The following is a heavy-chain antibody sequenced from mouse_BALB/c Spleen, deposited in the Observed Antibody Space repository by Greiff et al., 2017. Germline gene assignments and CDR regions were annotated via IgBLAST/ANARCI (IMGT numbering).Heavy chain of an antibody. Sequence: EVMLVESGGGLVQPGGSLRLSCATSGFTFTDYYMSWVRQPPGKALEWLGFIRNKANGYTTEYSASVKGRFTISRDNSQSILYLQMNTLRAEDSATYYCARDIKYYGYGGDYFDYWGQGTTLTVSS. J-gene: IGHJ2*01. CDR1: GFTFTDYY. CDR3: ARDIKYYGYGGDYFDY. D-gene: IGHD1-2*01. CDR2: IRNKANGYTT. V-gene: IGHV7-3*02.